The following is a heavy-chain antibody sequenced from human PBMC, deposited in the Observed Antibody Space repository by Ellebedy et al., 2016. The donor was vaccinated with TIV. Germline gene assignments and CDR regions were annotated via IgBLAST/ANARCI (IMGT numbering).Heavy chain of an antibody. Sequence: MPGGSLRLSCVVSGFTFTNFWMSWVRQPPGKGLEWIGSIYYSGTTYYNPSLKSRVTVSADTPKNQFSLRLKSVTAADTATYFCARHGTVGPTAYYYYSGLDVWGLGTTVTVSS. J-gene: IGHJ6*02. D-gene: IGHD1-26*01. CDR1: GFTFTNFW. CDR3: ARHGTVGPTAYYYYSGLDV. V-gene: IGHV4-39*01. CDR2: IYYSGTT.